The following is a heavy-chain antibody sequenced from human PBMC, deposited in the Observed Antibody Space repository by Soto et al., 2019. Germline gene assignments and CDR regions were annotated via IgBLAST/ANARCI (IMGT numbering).Heavy chain of an antibody. CDR3: AKDRGVGATLD. V-gene: IGHV3-23*04. Sequence: EVQLVESGGGLIQPGGSLRLSCAASGFTVSSNYMSWVRQAPGKGLEWVSAISGSGGSTYYADSVKGRFTISRDNSENTLYLQMNSLRAEDTAVYYCAKDRGVGATLDWGQGTLVTVSS. D-gene: IGHD1-26*01. CDR2: ISGSGGST. J-gene: IGHJ4*02. CDR1: GFTVSSNY.